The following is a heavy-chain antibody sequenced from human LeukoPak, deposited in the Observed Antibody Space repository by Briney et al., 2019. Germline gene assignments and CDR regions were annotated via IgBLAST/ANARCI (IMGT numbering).Heavy chain of an antibody. CDR2: INPNSGGT. D-gene: IGHD6-19*01. Sequence: ASVKVSCKASGYTFTGYYVHWVRQAPGQGLEWMGWINPNSGGTNYAQKFQGRVTMTRDTSISTAYMELSRLRSDDTAVYYCARDEVQRSPDTIAVAGSDYWGQGTLVAVSS. CDR1: GYTFTGYY. V-gene: IGHV1-2*02. J-gene: IGHJ4*02. CDR3: ARDEVQRSPDTIAVAGSDY.